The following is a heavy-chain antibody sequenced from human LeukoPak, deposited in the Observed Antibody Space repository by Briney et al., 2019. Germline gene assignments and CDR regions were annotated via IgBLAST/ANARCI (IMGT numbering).Heavy chain of an antibody. Sequence: GGSLRLSCAASGFTFSSYSMNWVRQAPGKGLEWVSSISSSSTYIYYADSVKGRFTISRDNAKNSLYLQMNSLRAEDTAAYYCASFDWLVIWGQGTLVTVSS. CDR1: GFTFSSYS. V-gene: IGHV3-21*01. D-gene: IGHD6-19*01. CDR2: ISSSSTYI. CDR3: ASFDWLVI. J-gene: IGHJ4*02.